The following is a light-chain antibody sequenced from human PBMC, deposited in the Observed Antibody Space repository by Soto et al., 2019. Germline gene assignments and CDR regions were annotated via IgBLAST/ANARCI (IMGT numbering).Light chain of an antibody. V-gene: IGKV3-20*01. CDR2: ATS. Sequence: EIVLTQSPGTLSLSPGERATLSCRASESVNSNLLAWYQQRPGQGPRLLIYATSAWATGIPDRFSGSGSGTDFTLTIRRLEPEDFAVYYCQHYCSSLIFTFGPGTKVEIK. J-gene: IGKJ3*01. CDR3: QHYCSSLIFT. CDR1: ESVNSNL.